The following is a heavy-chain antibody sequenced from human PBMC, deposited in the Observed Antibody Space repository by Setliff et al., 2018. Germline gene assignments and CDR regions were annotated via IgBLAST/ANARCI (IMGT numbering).Heavy chain of an antibody. CDR1: GFTFSSYW. V-gene: IGHV3-7*01. J-gene: IGHJ4*02. D-gene: IGHD3-10*01. CDR3: AKGKGPSTRGAQDY. Sequence: SLRLSCAASGFTFSSYWMSWVRQAPGKGLEWVANIKQDGSEKYYVDSVKGRFTISRDNAKNSLYLQMNSLRAEDTAVYYCAKGKGPSTRGAQDYWGQGTLVTVSS. CDR2: IKQDGSEK.